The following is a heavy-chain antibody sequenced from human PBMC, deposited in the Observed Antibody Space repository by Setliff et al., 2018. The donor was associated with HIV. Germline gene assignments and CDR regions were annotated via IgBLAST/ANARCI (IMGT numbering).Heavy chain of an antibody. J-gene: IGHJ5*02. Sequence: PSETLSLTCTVSGGSIRSSSTYYWGWIRQPPGEGLEWIGSIYYSGSTYYSPSLRSRVTISVDTSKNQFSLKLRSVTAADTAVYYCARRSGPVTGDYNWFDPWGQGTLVTVSS. CDR3: ARRSGPVTGDYNWFDP. CDR1: GGSIRSSSTYY. V-gene: IGHV4-39*07. CDR2: IYYSGST. D-gene: IGHD2-21*02.